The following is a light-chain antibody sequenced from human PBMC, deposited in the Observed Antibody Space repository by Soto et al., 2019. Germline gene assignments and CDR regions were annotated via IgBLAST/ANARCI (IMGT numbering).Light chain of an antibody. CDR3: QQYYSTLWT. Sequence: DIVMTQSPDSLAVSLGERATINCKSSQSVLYSSNNKNYLAWYQQKPGQPPKLLIYWASTRESGVPDRLSGRGSGTDFTLTISSLQAEDVAVYYCQQYYSTLWTFGQGTKVEIK. CDR2: WAS. J-gene: IGKJ1*01. CDR1: QSVLYSSNNKNY. V-gene: IGKV4-1*01.